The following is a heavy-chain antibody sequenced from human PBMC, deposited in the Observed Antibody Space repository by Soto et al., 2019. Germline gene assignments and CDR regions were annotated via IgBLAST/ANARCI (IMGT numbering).Heavy chain of an antibody. Sequence: SETLSLTCTVSGGSISSSSYYWGWIRQPPGKVLEWIVSIYYSGSTYYNPSLKSRVTISLDTSNNEFSLRLSSVTAADTAVYYCERRSLTTMAPKFDPWGQGTLVTVSS. V-gene: IGHV4-39*01. J-gene: IGHJ5*02. CDR3: ERRSLTTMAPKFDP. CDR1: GGSISSSSYY. D-gene: IGHD3-10*01. CDR2: IYYSGST.